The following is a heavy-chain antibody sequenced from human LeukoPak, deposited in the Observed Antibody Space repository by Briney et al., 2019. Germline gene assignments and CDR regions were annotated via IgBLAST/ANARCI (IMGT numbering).Heavy chain of an antibody. Sequence: SQTLSLTCTVSGGSISSGGYYWSWIRQHPGKGLEWIGSIYYSGSTYYNPSLKSRVTISVDTSKNQFSLKLSSVTAADTAVYYCARGGSTRIYYFDYWGQGTLVTVSS. V-gene: IGHV4-31*03. CDR2: IYYSGST. J-gene: IGHJ4*02. CDR1: GGSISSGGYY. CDR3: ARGGSTRIYYFDY.